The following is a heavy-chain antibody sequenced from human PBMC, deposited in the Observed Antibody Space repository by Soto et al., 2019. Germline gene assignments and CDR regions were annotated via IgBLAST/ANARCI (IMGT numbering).Heavy chain of an antibody. CDR3: ARESTNYYDSSGYYFPGY. CDR1: GFTFSSYS. J-gene: IGHJ4*02. Sequence: GGSLRLSCAASGFTFSSYSMNWVRQAPGKGLEWVSSISSSSSYIYYADSVKGRFTISRDNAKNSLYLQMNSLRAEDTAVYYCARESTNYYDSSGYYFPGYWGQGTLVTVSS. CDR2: ISSSSSYI. D-gene: IGHD3-22*01. V-gene: IGHV3-21*01.